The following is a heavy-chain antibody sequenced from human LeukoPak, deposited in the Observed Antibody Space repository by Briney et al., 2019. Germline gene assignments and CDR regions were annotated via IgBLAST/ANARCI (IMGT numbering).Heavy chain of an antibody. D-gene: IGHD5-12*01. V-gene: IGHV4-31*03. CDR3: VRTRLYSGNGLDY. Sequence: SETLSLTCTVSGGSIRIGGHYWTWIRQHPEKGLEWIGYIFYSVSTYYNPSLESRVTISVETSKNQISLKLSSVTAADTAVYYCVRTRLYSGNGLDYWGQGTLVTVSS. CDR1: GGSIRIGGHY. CDR2: IFYSVST. J-gene: IGHJ4*02.